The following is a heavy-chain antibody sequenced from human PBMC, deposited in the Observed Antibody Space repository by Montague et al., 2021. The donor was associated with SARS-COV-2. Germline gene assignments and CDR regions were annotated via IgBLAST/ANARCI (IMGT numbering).Heavy chain of an antibody. CDR3: ARGPTNNIGMVATRLDY. V-gene: IGHV4-34*01. D-gene: IGHD5-12*01. J-gene: IGHJ4*02. CDR1: GGSFSGYY. Sequence: SETLSLTCAVYGGSFSGYYWNWIRQPPGKGLEWIGEISHSGSTNYNPSLKGRVTISVDTSNNQFSLKLTSVTAADTAVYYCARGPTNNIGMVATRLDYWGQGTLVTVSS. CDR2: ISHSGST.